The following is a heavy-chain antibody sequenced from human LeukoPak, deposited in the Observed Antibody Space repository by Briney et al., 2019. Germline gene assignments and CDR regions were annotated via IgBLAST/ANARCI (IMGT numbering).Heavy chain of an antibody. J-gene: IGHJ4*02. CDR1: GYTFTDYY. CDR3: ARDPPYYDYVGYFYSPPPSDH. Sequence: ASVKVSCKASGYTFTDYYLHWVRQAPGQGLEWMGWMNPKNGVTKYSQKLQAWVTMTRDTSISTAYMELSSLRSDDTAVYYCARDPPYYDYVGYFYSPPPSDHWGQGTLVTVSS. V-gene: IGHV1-2*04. CDR2: MNPKNGVT. D-gene: IGHD3-22*01.